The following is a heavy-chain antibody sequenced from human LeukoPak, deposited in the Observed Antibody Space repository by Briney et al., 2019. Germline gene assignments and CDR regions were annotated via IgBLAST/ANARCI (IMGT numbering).Heavy chain of an antibody. CDR3: ARHYDILTGTFPYY. D-gene: IGHD3-9*01. Sequence: GGSLRLSCAASGFTFSNYWMSWVRQAPGKGLDWVANIRQDGNEKYYVGSVRGRFTISRDNAKNSLYLQMNSLRAEDTAVYYCARHYDILTGTFPYYWGQGTLVTVSS. J-gene: IGHJ4*02. CDR1: GFTFSNYW. CDR2: IRQDGNEK. V-gene: IGHV3-7*03.